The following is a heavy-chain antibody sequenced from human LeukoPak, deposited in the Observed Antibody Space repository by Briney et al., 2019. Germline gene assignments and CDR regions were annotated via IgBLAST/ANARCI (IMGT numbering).Heavy chain of an antibody. J-gene: IGHJ5*02. D-gene: IGHD6-19*01. CDR2: IRYDGSNK. Sequence: GGSLRLSCAASGFTFSSYGMHWVRQAPGKGLEWVAFIRYDGSNKYYADSVKGRFTISRDNSKNTLCLQMNSLRAEDTAVYYCAKGSIAVAGTWWFDPWGQGTLVTVSS. CDR3: AKGSIAVAGTWWFDP. V-gene: IGHV3-30*02. CDR1: GFTFSSYG.